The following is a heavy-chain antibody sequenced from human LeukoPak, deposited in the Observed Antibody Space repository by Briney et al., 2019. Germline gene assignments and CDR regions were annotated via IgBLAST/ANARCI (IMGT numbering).Heavy chain of an antibody. V-gene: IGHV3-7*05. CDR2: IKEDGSAK. CDR1: GFIFSRYW. J-gene: IGHJ6*02. CDR3: VMDMDV. Sequence: PGGSLRLSCAASGFIFSRYWMNWLRQAPGKGLEWVANIKEDGSAKYYVDSVKGRFTISRDNAKNSLYLQMNSLRAEDTAVYYFVMDMDVWGQGTTVTVSS.